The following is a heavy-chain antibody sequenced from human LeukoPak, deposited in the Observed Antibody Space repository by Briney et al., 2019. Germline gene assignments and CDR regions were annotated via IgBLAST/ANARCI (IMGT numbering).Heavy chain of an antibody. CDR2: IYHSGST. V-gene: IGHV4-4*02. CDR1: GASICSSNW. CDR3: ARDNPGGSFGDYDY. D-gene: IGHD4-17*01. J-gene: IGHJ4*02. Sequence: SETLSLTCAVSGASICSSNWWSWVRQSPGKGLEWIGEIYHSGSTNYNPSLKSRVSISLDKSKNQISLRLSSVTVADTAMYYCARDNPGGSFGDYDYWGQGTLVTVSS.